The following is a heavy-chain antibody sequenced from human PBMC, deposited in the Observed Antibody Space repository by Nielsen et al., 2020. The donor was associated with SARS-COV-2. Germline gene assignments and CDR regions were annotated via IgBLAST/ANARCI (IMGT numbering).Heavy chain of an antibody. D-gene: IGHD4-17*01. CDR3: ARVPDYGDYYFDY. CDR1: GGSISSYY. V-gene: IGHV4-59*01. J-gene: IGHJ4*02. Sequence: SETLSLTCAVSGGSISSYYWSWIRQPPGKGLEWIGYIYYSGSTNYNPSLKSRVTISVDTSKNQFSLKLSSVTAADTAVYYCARVPDYGDYYFDYWGQGTLVTVSS. CDR2: IYYSGST.